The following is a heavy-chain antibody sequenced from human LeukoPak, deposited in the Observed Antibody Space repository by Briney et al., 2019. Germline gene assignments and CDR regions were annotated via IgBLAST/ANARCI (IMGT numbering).Heavy chain of an antibody. Sequence: SETLSLTCAVYGGSSSGYYWSWIRQPPGKGLEWIGEINHSGSTNYNPSLKSRVTISVDTSKNQFSLKLSSVTAADTAVYYCARELYGSGNSWGQGTLVTVSS. CDR2: INHSGST. V-gene: IGHV4-34*01. CDR1: GGSSSGYY. CDR3: ARELYGSGNS. J-gene: IGHJ4*02. D-gene: IGHD3-10*01.